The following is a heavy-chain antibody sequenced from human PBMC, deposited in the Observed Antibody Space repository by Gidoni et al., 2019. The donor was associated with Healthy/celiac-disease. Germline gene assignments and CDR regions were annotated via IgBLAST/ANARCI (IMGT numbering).Heavy chain of an antibody. D-gene: IGHD3-22*01. V-gene: IGHV3-11*01. J-gene: IGHJ6*02. CDR2: IISIGSTI. CDR3: ARDLASSGYYYYYYGMDV. Sequence: QVQLVEYGGGLVTPGGSLRLTCAATGFTFRDYYMSWIRQAPGKGLECVSYIISIGSTIYDADSVKGRFTISRDNAKNSLYLQMNSLRAEDTAVYYCARDLASSGYYYYYYGMDVWGQGTTVTVSS. CDR1: GFTFRDYY.